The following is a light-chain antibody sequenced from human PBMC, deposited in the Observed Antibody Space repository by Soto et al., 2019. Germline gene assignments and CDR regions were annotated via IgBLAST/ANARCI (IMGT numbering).Light chain of an antibody. Sequence: EIVMTQSPATLSVSPGERVTLYCKASQRISSNLSWSQQKPGQPPRLLIYGASTRASGIPARFSGSGSGTEFTLTISGLQSEDFALYYCQQYNIWPPYTFGQGTKLEIK. CDR1: QRISSN. J-gene: IGKJ2*01. CDR3: QQYNIWPPYT. CDR2: GAS. V-gene: IGKV3-15*01.